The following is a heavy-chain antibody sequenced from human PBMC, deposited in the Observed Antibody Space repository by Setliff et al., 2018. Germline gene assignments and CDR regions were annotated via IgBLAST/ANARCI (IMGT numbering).Heavy chain of an antibody. CDR2: IYNSGNT. CDR3: AGGVSGRFNY. V-gene: IGHV4-4*02. Sequence: PSETLSLTCAVSGGSISNANWGGWVRQPPGKGLEWIGEIYNSGNTNYNPSLKSRVTISVDKSKNQFPLMLTSVTAADTAVYYCAGGVSGRFNYWGQGTLVTVSS. J-gene: IGHJ4*02. CDR1: GGSISNANW. D-gene: IGHD3-10*01.